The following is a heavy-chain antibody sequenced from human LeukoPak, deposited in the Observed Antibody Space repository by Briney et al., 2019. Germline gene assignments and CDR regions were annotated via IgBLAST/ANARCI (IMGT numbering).Heavy chain of an antibody. Sequence: GGSLRLSCSASGFIFSSFGWHWVRQAPGKGLEWASSISSSSSYIYYADSVKGRFTISRDNAKNSLYLQMNSLRAEDTAVYYCARDEAYCGGDCYSDYYYGMDVWGQGTTVTVSS. V-gene: IGHV3-21*01. D-gene: IGHD2-21*02. CDR3: ARDEAYCGGDCYSDYYYGMDV. CDR1: GFIFSSFG. J-gene: IGHJ6*02. CDR2: ISSSSSYI.